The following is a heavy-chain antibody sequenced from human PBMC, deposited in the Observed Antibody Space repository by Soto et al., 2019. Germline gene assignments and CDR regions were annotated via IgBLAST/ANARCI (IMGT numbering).Heavy chain of an antibody. J-gene: IGHJ6*02. D-gene: IGHD3-3*01. Sequence: GASVKVSCKASGGTFSSYAISWVRPAPGQGLEWMGGIIPIFGTANYAQKFQGRVTITADESTSTAYMELSSLRSEDTAVYYCARDCITIFGVVTNYYYYGMDVWGQGTTVTVSS. CDR2: IIPIFGTA. CDR3: ARDCITIFGVVTNYYYYGMDV. V-gene: IGHV1-69*13. CDR1: GGTFSSYA.